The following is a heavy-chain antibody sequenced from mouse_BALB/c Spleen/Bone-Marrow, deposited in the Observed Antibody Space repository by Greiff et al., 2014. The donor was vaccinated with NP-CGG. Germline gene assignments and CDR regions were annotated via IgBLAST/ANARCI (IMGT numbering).Heavy chain of an antibody. CDR3: NARGDYDLDYFDY. CDR2: IDPENGDT. V-gene: IGHV14-4*02. CDR1: GFNIKDYY. D-gene: IGHD2-4*01. Sequence: DVKLVESGAELVRSGASVKLSCTASGFNIKDYYMHWVKQRPEQGLEWIGWIDPENGDTEYAPKFQGKATMTADTSSNTAYLQLSSLTSEDTAVYYCNARGDYDLDYFDYWGQGTTLTVSS. J-gene: IGHJ2*01.